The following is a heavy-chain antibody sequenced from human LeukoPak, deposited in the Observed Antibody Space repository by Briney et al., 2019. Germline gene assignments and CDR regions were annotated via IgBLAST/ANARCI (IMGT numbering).Heavy chain of an antibody. D-gene: IGHD6-13*01. CDR2: IYHSGST. Sequence: SETLSLTCAVSGGSISSSNWWSWVRQPPGRGLEWIGEIYHSGSTNYNPSLKSRVTISVDKSKNQFSLKLSSVTAADTAVYYCARGPVGSSWYWSEYFQHWGQGTLVTVSS. V-gene: IGHV4-4*02. CDR1: GGSISSSNW. J-gene: IGHJ1*01. CDR3: ARGPVGSSWYWSEYFQH.